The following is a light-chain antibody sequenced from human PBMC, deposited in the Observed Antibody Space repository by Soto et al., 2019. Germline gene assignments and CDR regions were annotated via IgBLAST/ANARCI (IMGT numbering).Light chain of an antibody. V-gene: IGKV1-5*01. CDR1: QSISSW. J-gene: IGKJ1*01. CDR2: DAS. Sequence: IEVSQSPSSLSASVGDRVTITCRARQSISSWLAWYQQKPGKAPKLLIYDASSLESGVPSRFSGSGSGTEFTLTISSLQPDDFATYYCQQHNSYSWTFGQGTKVDIK. CDR3: QQHNSYSWT.